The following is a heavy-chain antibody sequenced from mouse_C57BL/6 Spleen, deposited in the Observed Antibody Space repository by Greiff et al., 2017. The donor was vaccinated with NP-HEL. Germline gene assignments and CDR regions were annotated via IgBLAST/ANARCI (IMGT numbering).Heavy chain of an antibody. V-gene: IGHV1-54*01. CDR1: GYAFTNYL. J-gene: IGHJ2*01. D-gene: IGHD2-3*01. CDR3: ARSSRGYYVENFDY. Sequence: QVQLQQSGAELVRPGTSVKVSCKASGYAFTNYLIEWVKQRPGQGLEWIGVINPGSGGTNYNEKFKGKATLTADKSSSTAYMQLSSLTSEDSAVYFCARSSRGYYVENFDYWGQGTTLTVSS. CDR2: INPGSGGT.